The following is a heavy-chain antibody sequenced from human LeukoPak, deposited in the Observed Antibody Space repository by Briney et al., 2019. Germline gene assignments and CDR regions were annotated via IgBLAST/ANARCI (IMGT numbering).Heavy chain of an antibody. D-gene: IGHD3-10*01. CDR3: ASFSHYYYGSGSTRWPKEDY. CDR2: IYYSGST. Sequence: PSETLSLTCTVSGGSISSSSYYWGWIRQPPGKGLEWIGSIYYSGSTYYNPSLKSRVTISVDTSKNQFSLKLSSVTAADTAVYYCASFSHYYYGSGSTRWPKEDYWGQGTLVTVSS. CDR1: GGSISSSSYY. V-gene: IGHV4-39*01. J-gene: IGHJ4*02.